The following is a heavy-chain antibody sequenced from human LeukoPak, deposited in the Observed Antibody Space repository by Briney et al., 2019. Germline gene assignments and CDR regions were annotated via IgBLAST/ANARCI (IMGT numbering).Heavy chain of an antibody. D-gene: IGHD3-10*01. CDR3: ARGINYFDY. V-gene: IGHV3-21*01. CDR1: AFTFSSYA. J-gene: IGHJ4*02. Sequence: GGSLRLSCAASAFTFSSYAMSWVRQAPGKGLKWVSAISSSSSYIYYADSVKGRFTISRDNAKNSLYLQMNSLRAEDTAVYYCARGINYFDYWGQGTLVTFSS. CDR2: ISSSSSYI.